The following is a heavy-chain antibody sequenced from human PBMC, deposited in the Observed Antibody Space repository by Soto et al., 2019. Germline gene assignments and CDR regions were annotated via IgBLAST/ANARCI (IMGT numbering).Heavy chain of an antibody. CDR3: AKDRVSSYGGYSGYFDY. D-gene: IGHD5-18*01. Sequence: EVQLLVSGGGLVQPWGSLRISWAASGFTVSTYAMSWVRQTPGKGLEWVSALSGNGAGTYYTDSVKGRFTISRDISKNTLYLQMNSLRDEDTALYYCAKDRVSSYGGYSGYFDYWGQGSLVTVSS. V-gene: IGHV3-23*01. CDR1: GFTVSTYA. J-gene: IGHJ4*02. CDR2: LSGNGAGT.